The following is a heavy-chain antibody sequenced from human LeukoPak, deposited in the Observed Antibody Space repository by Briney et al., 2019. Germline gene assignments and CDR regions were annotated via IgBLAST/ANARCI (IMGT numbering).Heavy chain of an antibody. J-gene: IGHJ4*02. Sequence: PGGSLRLSCAASGFTFDDYAMHWVRHAPGKGLEWVSLISGDGGSTYYADSVKGRFTISRDNSKNSLYLQMNSLRTEDTALYYCAKDETDTAMVDYWGQGTLVTVSS. CDR3: AKDETDTAMVDY. CDR2: ISGDGGST. CDR1: GFTFDDYA. D-gene: IGHD5-18*01. V-gene: IGHV3-43*02.